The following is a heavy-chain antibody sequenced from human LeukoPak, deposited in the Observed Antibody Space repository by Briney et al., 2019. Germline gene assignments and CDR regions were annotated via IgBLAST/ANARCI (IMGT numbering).Heavy chain of an antibody. V-gene: IGHV4-39*02. CDR3: ANGTFDDYGDYARGDYFDH. CDR1: GCSVSSSNSY. D-gene: IGHD4-17*01. J-gene: IGHJ4*02. CDR2: IYYSGLT. Sequence: SETLSLTCTVSGCSVSSSNSYWGWIRQPPGKGPECIASIYYSGLTYDNPSLKSRVSISIDPSNNHFSLKVSSVTAADTAVYFCANGTFDDYGDYARGDYFDHWGQGTLSPSPQ.